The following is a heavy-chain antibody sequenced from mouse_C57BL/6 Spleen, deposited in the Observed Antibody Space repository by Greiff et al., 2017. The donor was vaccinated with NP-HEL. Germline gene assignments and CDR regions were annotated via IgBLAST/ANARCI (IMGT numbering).Heavy chain of an antibody. J-gene: IGHJ2*01. CDR1: GYAFSSSW. Sequence: VQLQQSGPELVKPGASVKISCKASGYAFSSSWMNWVKQRPGKGLEWIGRIYPGDGDTNYNGKFKGKATLTADKSSSTAYMQLSSLTSEDSAVYFCAREATVVARRDFDYWGQGTTLTVSS. D-gene: IGHD1-1*01. V-gene: IGHV1-82*01. CDR3: AREATVVARRDFDY. CDR2: IYPGDGDT.